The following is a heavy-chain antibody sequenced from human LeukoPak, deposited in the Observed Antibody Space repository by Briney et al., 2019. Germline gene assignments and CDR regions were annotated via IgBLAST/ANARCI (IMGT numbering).Heavy chain of an antibody. J-gene: IGHJ4*02. V-gene: IGHV1-18*01. CDR3: ARGGNWNDEPIDY. CDR2: ISVYNGDT. CDR1: GYTFTTYG. D-gene: IGHD1-1*01. Sequence: ASVKVSCKPTGYTFTTYGISWVRQAPGQGLEWMGWISVYNGDTKYAQKFQGRVTMTTDTSTSTAYMELSRLRSDDTAVYYCARGGNWNDEPIDYWGQGTLVTVSS.